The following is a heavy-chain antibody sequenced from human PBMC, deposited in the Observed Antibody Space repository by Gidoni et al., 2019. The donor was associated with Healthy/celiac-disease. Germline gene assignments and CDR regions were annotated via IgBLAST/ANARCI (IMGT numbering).Heavy chain of an antibody. J-gene: IGHJ6*02. CDR1: GFTFDDYA. D-gene: IGHD6-19*01. CDR2: ISWNSGSI. CDR3: AKDIGGWEYYYYGMDV. V-gene: IGHV3-9*01. Sequence: EVQLVESGGGLVQPGRSLRLSCAASGFTFDDYAMHWVRQAPGKGLEWVSGISWNSGSIGYADSVKGRFTISRHNAKNSLYLQMNSLRAEDTALYYCAKDIGGWEYYYYGMDVWGQGTTVTVSS.